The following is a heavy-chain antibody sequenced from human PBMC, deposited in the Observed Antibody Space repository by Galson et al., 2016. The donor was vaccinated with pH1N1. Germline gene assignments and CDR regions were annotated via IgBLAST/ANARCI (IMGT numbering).Heavy chain of an antibody. D-gene: IGHD5-12*01. CDR3: ASPRPAETITTIYGMDV. CDR1: GGTFRSYA. Sequence: SVKVSCKASGGTFRSYAISWVRQAPGQGLEWMGGIIPIFGTAKYAQKFQDRVTITTDESTSTAYMELSSLRFEDTAVYYCASPRPAETITTIYGMDVWGQGTTVTVS. V-gene: IGHV1-69*05. J-gene: IGHJ6*02. CDR2: IIPIFGTA.